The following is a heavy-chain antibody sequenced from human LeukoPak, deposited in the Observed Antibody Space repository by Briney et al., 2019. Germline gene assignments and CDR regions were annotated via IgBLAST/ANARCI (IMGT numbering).Heavy chain of an antibody. J-gene: IGHJ4*03. CDR2: IDHRGDT. D-gene: IGHD5-24*01. Sequence: PSETLSLTCAVYGGSFSRYYWSWLRQSPGKGLEWIAEIDHRGDTNYNPSVKSRVTISVDTSKNQFSLKVRSLSAADTAVYYCARGATISETGYFDFWGQGTLVTVSS. CDR1: GGSFSRYY. CDR3: ARGATISETGYFDF. V-gene: IGHV4-34*01.